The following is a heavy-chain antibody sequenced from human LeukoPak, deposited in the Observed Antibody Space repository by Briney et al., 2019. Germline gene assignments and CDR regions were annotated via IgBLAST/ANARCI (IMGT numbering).Heavy chain of an antibody. D-gene: IGHD6-19*01. CDR3: AREQVAVAPSYDY. Sequence: SGGSLRLSCAASGFTFSSYSMNWVRQAPGKGLEWVSYISSSSNTIYYADSVKGRFTISRDNAKNSLYLQMNSLRAEDTAVYYCAREQVAVAPSYDYWDQGTLVTVSS. V-gene: IGHV3-48*01. J-gene: IGHJ4*02. CDR2: ISSSSNTI. CDR1: GFTFSSYS.